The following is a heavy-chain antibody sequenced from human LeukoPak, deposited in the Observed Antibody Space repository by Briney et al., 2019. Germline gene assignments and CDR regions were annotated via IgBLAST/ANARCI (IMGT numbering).Heavy chain of an antibody. CDR2: TYYRSKWYN. CDR1: GDSVSSNSAA. J-gene: IGHJ5*02. V-gene: IGHV6-1*01. D-gene: IGHD3-10*01. Sequence: SQTLSLTCAISGDSVSSNSAAWNWFRQSPSRGLEWLGRTYYRSKWYNDYAVSVKSRITINPDTSKNQFSLQLNSVTPEDTAVYYCARVPGYYGSGSYSSNNWFDPWGQGTLVTVSS. CDR3: ARVPGYYGSGSYSSNNWFDP.